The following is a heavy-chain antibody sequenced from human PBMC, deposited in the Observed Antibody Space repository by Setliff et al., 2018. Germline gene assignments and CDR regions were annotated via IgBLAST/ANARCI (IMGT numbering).Heavy chain of an antibody. CDR3: ARDLYDYVWGTYRYHDALDI. D-gene: IGHD3-16*02. Sequence: SETLSLTCTVSGGSISSSSYYWGWIRQPPGKGLEWIGSIYYRGSTYYNPSLKSRVTISIDTSKNQFSLKLSSVTAADTAVYYCARDLYDYVWGTYRYHDALDIWGQGTMVTVS. J-gene: IGHJ3*02. V-gene: IGHV4-39*07. CDR1: GGSISSSSYY. CDR2: IYYRGST.